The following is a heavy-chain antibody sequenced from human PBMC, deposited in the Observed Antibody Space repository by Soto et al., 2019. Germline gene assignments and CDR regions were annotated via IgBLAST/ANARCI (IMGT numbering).Heavy chain of an antibody. Sequence: QLQLQESGPGLVKPSETLSLTCTVSGGSISSSSYYWGWIRQPPGKGLEWIGSIYYSGSTYYNPSLKSRVTISVDTSKNQFSLKLSSVTAADTAVYYCARHAVATILVDYYMDVWGKGTTVTVSS. J-gene: IGHJ6*03. CDR3: ARHAVATILVDYYMDV. CDR1: GGSISSSSYY. V-gene: IGHV4-39*01. CDR2: IYYSGST. D-gene: IGHD5-12*01.